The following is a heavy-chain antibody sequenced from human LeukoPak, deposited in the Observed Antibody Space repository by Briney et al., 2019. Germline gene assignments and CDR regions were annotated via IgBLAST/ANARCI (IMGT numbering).Heavy chain of an antibody. V-gene: IGHV3-23*01. J-gene: IGHJ4*02. CDR1: GFTFSNYG. CDR3: ARGVYDSSGYYSYFDY. D-gene: IGHD3-22*01. CDR2: ISYSGAGT. Sequence: PGGSLRLSCAASGFTFSNYGMTWVRQSPGKGLEWLSAISYSGAGTYYAGSVKGRFTISRENTKNSLYLQMNSLRAGDTAVYYCARGVYDSSGYYSYFDYWGQGTLVTVSS.